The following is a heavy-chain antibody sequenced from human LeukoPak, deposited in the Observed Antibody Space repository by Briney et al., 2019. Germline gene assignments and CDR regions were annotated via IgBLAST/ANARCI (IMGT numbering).Heavy chain of an antibody. J-gene: IGHJ5*02. V-gene: IGHV3-48*03. CDR3: ARVIRGYGSGSYYDWFDP. D-gene: IGHD3-10*01. Sequence: GGSLRLSCAASGLTFSSYEMNWVRQAPGKGLEWVSYISSSGSTIYYADSVKGRFTISRDNAKSSLYLQMNSLRAEDTAVYYCARVIRGYGSGSYYDWFDPWGQGTLVTVSS. CDR2: ISSSGSTI. CDR1: GLTFSSYE.